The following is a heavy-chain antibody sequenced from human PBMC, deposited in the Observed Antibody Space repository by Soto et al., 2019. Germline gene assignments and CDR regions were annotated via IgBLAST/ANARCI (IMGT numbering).Heavy chain of an antibody. V-gene: IGHV4-59*01. CDR1: GGSISSYY. CDR3: ARDRGGVASNWFDP. J-gene: IGHJ5*02. Sequence: SETLSLTCTVSGGSISSYYWSWIRQPPGKGLEWIGYIHYSGSTKYNPSLKSRVTISVDTSKNQFSLKLSSVTAADTAVYYCARDRGGVASNWFDPWSQGTLVTVSS. D-gene: IGHD3-10*01. CDR2: IHYSGST.